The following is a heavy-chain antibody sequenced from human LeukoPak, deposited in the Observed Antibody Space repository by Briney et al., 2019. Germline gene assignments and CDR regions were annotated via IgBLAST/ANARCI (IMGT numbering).Heavy chain of an antibody. Sequence: GGSLRLSCAASGFTFDDYGTSWVRQAPGKGLEWVSGINWNGGSTGYADSVKGRFTISRDNAKNSLYLQMNSLRAEDTALYYCARATTGYYYDSSGYFTTWYYFDYWGQGTLVTVSS. J-gene: IGHJ4*02. CDR1: GFTFDDYG. V-gene: IGHV3-20*04. CDR2: INWNGGST. D-gene: IGHD3-22*01. CDR3: ARATTGYYYDSSGYFTTWYYFDY.